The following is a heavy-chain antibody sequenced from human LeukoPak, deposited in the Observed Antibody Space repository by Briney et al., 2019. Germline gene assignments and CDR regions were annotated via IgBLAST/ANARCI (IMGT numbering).Heavy chain of an antibody. J-gene: IGHJ4*02. D-gene: IGHD2-2*02. V-gene: IGHV4-59*08. CDR1: GGSISGYY. Sequence: SETLSLTCTVSGGSISGYYWSWSRQPPGKGVEWIGNLYYMRGAWYKSSLKSRVTTSVDTSKNQFSLKLSSVTAADTAVYYCASTLGVVPAAIPIWGQGTLVTVSS. CDR2: LYYMRGA. CDR3: ASTLGVVPAAIPI.